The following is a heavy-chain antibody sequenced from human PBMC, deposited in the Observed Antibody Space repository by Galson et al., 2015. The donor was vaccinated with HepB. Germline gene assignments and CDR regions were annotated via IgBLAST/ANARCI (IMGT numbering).Heavy chain of an antibody. CDR1: GFTFSSYA. Sequence: SLRLSCAASGFTFSSYAMHWVRQAPGKGLEWVAVISYDGSNKYYADSVKGRFTISRDNSKNTLYLRMNSLRAEDTAVYYCAKGRPIYWGQGTLVTVSS. CDR3: AKGRPIY. J-gene: IGHJ4*02. V-gene: IGHV3-30*04. CDR2: ISYDGSNK.